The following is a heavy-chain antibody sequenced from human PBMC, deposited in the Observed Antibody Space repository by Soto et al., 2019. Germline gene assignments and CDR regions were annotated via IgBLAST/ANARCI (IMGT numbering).Heavy chain of an antibody. CDR2: IIPIFGTA. Sequence: ASVKVSCKASGGTFSSYAISWVRQAPGQGLEWMGGIIPIFGTANYAQKFQGRVTITADKSTSTAYMELSSLRSEDTAVYYCAGSSGWYEAIDYWGQGTLVTVSS. CDR1: GGTFSSYA. J-gene: IGHJ4*02. D-gene: IGHD6-19*01. V-gene: IGHV1-69*06. CDR3: AGSSGWYEAIDY.